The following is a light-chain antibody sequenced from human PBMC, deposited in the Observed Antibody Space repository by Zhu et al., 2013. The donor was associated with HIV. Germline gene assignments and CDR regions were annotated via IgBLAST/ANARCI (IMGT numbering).Light chain of an antibody. CDR3: QHVNSNAA. Sequence: DIQLTQSPSFLSASVGDRVTITCRASQDINRYLAWYQQKPGKPPNYLVYAASTTQSRSPIEVRRPWIWDESSLSQSPACSPTILSTYYCQHVNSNAAFGPGTKVDV. CDR2: AAS. V-gene: IGKV1-9*01. CDR1: QDINRY. J-gene: IGKJ3*01.